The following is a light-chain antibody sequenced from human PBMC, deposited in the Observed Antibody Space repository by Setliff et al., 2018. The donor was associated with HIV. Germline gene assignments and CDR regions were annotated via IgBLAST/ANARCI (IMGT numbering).Light chain of an antibody. V-gene: IGLV2-14*03. CDR3: SSYTSSSTSS. CDR2: DVS. J-gene: IGLJ3*02. Sequence: QSALTQPPSASGSPGQSVTISCTGTSSDVGGYIYVSWYQQHPGKAPKLMIYDVSSRPSGVSYRFSGSKSGNTASLTISGLQAEDEADYYCSSYTSSSTSSFGGGTKVTVL. CDR1: SSDVGGYIY.